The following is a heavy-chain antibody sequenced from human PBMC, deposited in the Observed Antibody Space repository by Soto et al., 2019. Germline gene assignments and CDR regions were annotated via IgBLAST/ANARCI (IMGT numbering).Heavy chain of an antibody. Sequence: GGSLRLSCAASGFTFSSYAMSWVRQAPGKGLEWVSAISGSGGSTYYADSVKGRFTISRDNSKNTLYLQMNSLRAEDTAVYYCALDFWSGYYFPPQDYWGQGTLVTVSS. CDR3: ALDFWSGYYFPPQDY. V-gene: IGHV3-23*01. D-gene: IGHD3-3*01. CDR1: GFTFSSYA. CDR2: ISGSGGST. J-gene: IGHJ4*02.